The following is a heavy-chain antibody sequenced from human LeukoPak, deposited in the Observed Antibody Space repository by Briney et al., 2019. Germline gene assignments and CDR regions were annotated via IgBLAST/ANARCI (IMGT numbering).Heavy chain of an antibody. CDR3: ARGRGDFDAFDI. D-gene: IGHD4-17*01. V-gene: IGHV1-69*13. Sequence: GASVKVSCKASGGTFSGYAISWVRQAPGQGLEWMGGIIPIFGTANYAQKFQGRVTITADESTSTAYMELSSLRSEDTAVYYCARGRGDFDAFDIWGQGTMVTVSS. J-gene: IGHJ3*02. CDR2: IIPIFGTA. CDR1: GGTFSGYA.